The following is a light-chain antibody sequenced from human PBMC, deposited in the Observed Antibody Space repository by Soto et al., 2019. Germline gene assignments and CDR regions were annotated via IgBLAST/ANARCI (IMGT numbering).Light chain of an antibody. V-gene: IGKV1-33*01. CDR2: DAS. J-gene: IGKJ4*01. Sequence: DIQMTQSPSSLSASVGDRVTITCQASQDINIYLNWYQHRPGTAPRLLIYDASNLETGVPSRFSGSGSGADFTFTISSLQPEDGATYYGQRGLTFGGGTKVEIK. CDR1: QDINIY. CDR3: QRGLT.